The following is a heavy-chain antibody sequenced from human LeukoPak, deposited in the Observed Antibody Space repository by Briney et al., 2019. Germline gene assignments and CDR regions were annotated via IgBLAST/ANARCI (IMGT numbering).Heavy chain of an antibody. CDR1: GFTFSSYE. J-gene: IGHJ4*02. CDR3: ARAGTAGSVDY. D-gene: IGHD6-13*01. CDR2: ISSSGSTI. V-gene: IGHV3-48*03. Sequence: PGGSLRLSCAASGFTFSSYEMNWVRQAPGKGLEWVSYISSSGSTIYYADSVKGRFTISRDNAKNSLCLQMDSLRAEDTAVYYCARAGTAGSVDYWGQGTLVTVSS.